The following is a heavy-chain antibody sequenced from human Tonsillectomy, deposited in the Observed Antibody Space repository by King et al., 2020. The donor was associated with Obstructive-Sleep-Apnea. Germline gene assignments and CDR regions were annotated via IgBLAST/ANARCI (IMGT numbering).Heavy chain of an antibody. CDR1: GFTFSDAW. D-gene: IGHD1-26*01. J-gene: IGHJ6*02. CDR2: IKRKIDGGTI. V-gene: IGHV3-15*01. CDR3: TREVGATGSYYYGMDV. Sequence: VQLVESGGGLVKPGGSLRLSCAASGFTFSDAWMTWVRQAPGKGLEWVGRIKRKIDGGTIDYAAPGKGRFTISRDDSKNTLYLQVNSLKTEDTAVYYCTREVGATGSYYYGMDVWGQGTTVIVSS.